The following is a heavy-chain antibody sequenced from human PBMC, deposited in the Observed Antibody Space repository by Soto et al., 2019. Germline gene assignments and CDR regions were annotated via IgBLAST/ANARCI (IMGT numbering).Heavy chain of an antibody. CDR2: IYHSGST. CDR1: GYSISSGYY. J-gene: IGHJ6*02. V-gene: IGHV4-38-2*02. Sequence: PSETLSLTCAVSGYSISSGYYWGWIRQPPGEGLEWIGSIYHSGSTYYNPSLKSRVTISVDTSKNQFSLKLSSVTAADTAVYYCAREAGIAVAGQRYYYYYGMDVWGQGXTVTVYS. D-gene: IGHD6-19*01. CDR3: AREAGIAVAGQRYYYYYGMDV.